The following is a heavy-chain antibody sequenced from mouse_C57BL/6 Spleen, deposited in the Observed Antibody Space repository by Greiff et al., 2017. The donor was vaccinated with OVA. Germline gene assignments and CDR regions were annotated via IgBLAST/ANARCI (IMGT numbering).Heavy chain of an antibody. J-gene: IGHJ2*01. CDR3: TSPWDVGYYFDD. CDR1: GFTFSNYW. V-gene: IGHV6-3*01. D-gene: IGHD4-1*01. CDR2: IRLKSDNYAT. Sequence: EVKLMESGGGLVQPGGSMKLSCVASGFTFSNYWMNWVRQSPEKGLEWVAQIRLKSDNYATHYAESVKGRFTISRDDSKSSVYLQMNNLRAEDTGIYYCTSPWDVGYYFDDWGQGTTLTVSS.